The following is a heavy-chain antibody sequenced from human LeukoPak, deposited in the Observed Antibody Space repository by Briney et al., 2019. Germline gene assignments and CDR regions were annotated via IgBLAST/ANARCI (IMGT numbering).Heavy chain of an antibody. CDR2: IGSAGDT. CDR3: ARGCNGGGCDPENLDS. CDR1: GFTFSAYD. D-gene: IGHD2-8*02. Sequence: GGSLRLSCAASGFTFSAYDMRWVRQTPGKGLGWVSGIGSAGDTYYPASVKSRFIVSRENAKNSLFLQMNSVRVGDTALYYCARGCNGGGCDPENLDSWGQGTLVTVSS. J-gene: IGHJ4*02. V-gene: IGHV3-13*01.